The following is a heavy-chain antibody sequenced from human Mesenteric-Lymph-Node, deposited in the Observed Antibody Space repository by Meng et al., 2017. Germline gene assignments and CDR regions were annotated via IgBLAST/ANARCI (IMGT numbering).Heavy chain of an antibody. J-gene: IGHJ4*02. D-gene: IGHD1-14*01. Sequence: GESLKISCAASGFTFSGYWMHWVRQAPGKGLVWVSRINSDGSSTSYADSVKGRFTISRDNAKNTLYLQMNSLRAEDTAVYYCARGTRGGHFDYWGQGTLVTVSS. CDR1: GFTFSGYW. V-gene: IGHV3-74*01. CDR3: ARGTRGGHFDY. CDR2: INSDGSST.